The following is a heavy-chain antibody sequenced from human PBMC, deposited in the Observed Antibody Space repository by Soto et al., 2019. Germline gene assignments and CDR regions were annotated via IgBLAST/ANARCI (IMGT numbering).Heavy chain of an antibody. CDR1: GFTFSSYS. D-gene: IGHD3-3*01. Sequence: GGSLRLSCAASGFTFSSYSMHWVRQAPGKGLEWVSFIWYNSSNIYYADSVKGRFTISRDNSKNTLYLQMNSLRAEDTAVYYYARDLYYDFWSGYYTDTIYYYYGMDVWGQGTTVTVSS. CDR3: ARDLYYDFWSGYYTDTIYYYYGMDV. CDR2: IWYNSSNI. V-gene: IGHV3-21*01. J-gene: IGHJ6*02.